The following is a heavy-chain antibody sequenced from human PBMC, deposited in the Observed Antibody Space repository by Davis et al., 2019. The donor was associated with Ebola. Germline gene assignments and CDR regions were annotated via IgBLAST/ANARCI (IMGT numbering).Heavy chain of an antibody. CDR2: ISGSDGHT. D-gene: IGHD3-10*01. CDR1: GFTFSSYW. Sequence: GESLKISCAASGFTFSSYWMSWVRQAPGKGLEWVSAISGSDGHTYYADSVKGRFTISRDKSKNTLYVQMNSLRAEDTAVYYCAKDRREEGTGDAFDIWGQGTMVSVSS. V-gene: IGHV3-23*01. J-gene: IGHJ3*02. CDR3: AKDRREEGTGDAFDI.